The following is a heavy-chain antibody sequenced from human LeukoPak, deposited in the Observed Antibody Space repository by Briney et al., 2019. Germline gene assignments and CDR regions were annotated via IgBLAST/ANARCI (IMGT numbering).Heavy chain of an antibody. J-gene: IGHJ4*02. V-gene: IGHV4-59*08. Sequence: SETLSLTCTVSGGSISSYYWSWIRQPPGKGLEWIGYIYYSGSTNYNPSLKSRVTISVDTSKNQFSLKLSSVTAADTAVYYCARHTVGATDYWGQGTLVTVSS. CDR3: ARHTVGATDY. D-gene: IGHD1-26*01. CDR1: GGSISSYY. CDR2: IYYSGST.